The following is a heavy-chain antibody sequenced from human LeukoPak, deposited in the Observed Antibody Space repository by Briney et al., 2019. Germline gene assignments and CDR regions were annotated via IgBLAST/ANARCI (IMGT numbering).Heavy chain of an antibody. CDR3: AKEATADSSGYYPYFDY. D-gene: IGHD3-22*01. Sequence: PGRSLRLSCAASGFTFRSYGMHWVRQAPGKGLEWVAIISYDGSNKYYADSVKGRFTISRDNSKNTLYLQMNSLRAEDTAVYYCAKEATADSSGYYPYFDYWGQGTLVTVSS. J-gene: IGHJ4*02. V-gene: IGHV3-30*18. CDR1: GFTFRSYG. CDR2: ISYDGSNK.